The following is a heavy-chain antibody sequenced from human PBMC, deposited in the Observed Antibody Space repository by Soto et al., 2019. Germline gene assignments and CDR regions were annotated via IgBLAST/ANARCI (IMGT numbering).Heavy chain of an antibody. J-gene: IGHJ4*02. V-gene: IGHV1-69*01. D-gene: IGHD2-8*02. CDR2: IIPIFGTP. Sequence: QVQLVQSGAEVKKPGSSMKVSCKASGGTFSTDAISWVRQAPRQGLEWMGGIIPIFGTPNYAQKFQGRVTITADESTTTAYMELSSLTSDDTAVYFCARAVIKGLRATGSLDNWGQGTLVTVSS. CDR1: GGTFSTDA. CDR3: ARAVIKGLRATGSLDN.